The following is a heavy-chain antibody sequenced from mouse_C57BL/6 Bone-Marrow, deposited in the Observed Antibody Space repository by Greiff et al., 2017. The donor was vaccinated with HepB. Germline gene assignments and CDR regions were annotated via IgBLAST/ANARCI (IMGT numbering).Heavy chain of an antibody. CDR1: GFTFSTSG. CDR3: ARDRFDYYFDY. V-gene: IGHV5-6*01. Sequence: EVKLVESGGDLVKSGGSLKLSCAASGFTFSTSGMSWVRQTPDKRLEWVASINTGGTYTYYSDSVRGRFTISKDTARNTLFLQMSSLKSEDTAIYYWARDRFDYYFDYWGQGTTLTVSS. J-gene: IGHJ2*01. CDR2: INTGGTYT. D-gene: IGHD2-14*01.